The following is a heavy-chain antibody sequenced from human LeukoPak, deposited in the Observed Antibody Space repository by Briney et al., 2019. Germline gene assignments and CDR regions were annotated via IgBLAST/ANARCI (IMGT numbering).Heavy chain of an antibody. V-gene: IGHV4-34*01. J-gene: IGHJ4*02. D-gene: IGHD3-22*01. CDR2: INHSGST. CDR3: ARRPNTRYDSSGYRFDY. CDR1: GGSFSGYY. Sequence: ASETLSLTCAVYGGSFSGYYWSWIRQPPGKGPEWIGEINHSGSTNYNPSLKSRVPISVDTSKNQFSLKLSSVTAADTAVYYRARRPNTRYDSSGYRFDYWGQGTLVTVSS.